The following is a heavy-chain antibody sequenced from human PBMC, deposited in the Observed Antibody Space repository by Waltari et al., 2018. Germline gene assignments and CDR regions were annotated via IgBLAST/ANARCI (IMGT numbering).Heavy chain of an antibody. D-gene: IGHD3-22*01. CDR2: VYYSGSS. CDR1: GDSVSSSY. Sequence: QVQLQESGPGLVKPSETLSLTCAISGDSVSSSYWTWIRQPPGKGLEWLGSVYYSGSSNYSPSLKSRVTISVDTSRNQFSLKLSSVTAADTAIYYCARLNDISGYYYFDYWGQGALVTVSS. V-gene: IGHV4-59*02. J-gene: IGHJ4*02. CDR3: ARLNDISGYYYFDY.